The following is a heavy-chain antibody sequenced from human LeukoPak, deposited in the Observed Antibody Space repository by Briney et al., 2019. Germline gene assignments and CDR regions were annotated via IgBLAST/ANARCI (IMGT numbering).Heavy chain of an antibody. Sequence: SETLSLTCTVSGDSITSSAFYWGWIRQAPGKGLEWIGNIFHGGNTHYNPSLKSRVSISVDRSKNQVSLNLSSVTAADTAVYYCARHGATISPVRSWGQGTLVTVSS. D-gene: IGHD5-12*01. J-gene: IGHJ5*02. V-gene: IGHV4-39*01. CDR1: GDSITSSAFY. CDR3: ARHGATISPVRS. CDR2: IFHGGNT.